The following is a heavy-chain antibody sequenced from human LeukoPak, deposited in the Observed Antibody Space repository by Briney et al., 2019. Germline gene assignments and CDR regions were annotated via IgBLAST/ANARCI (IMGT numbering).Heavy chain of an antibody. V-gene: IGHV4-39*01. CDR2: IYYSGST. CDR1: GVSISSSNSY. J-gene: IGHJ5*02. Sequence: SETLSLTCTVSGVSISSSNSYWGWIRQPPGKGLEWIGSIYYSGSTYYNPSLKSRVTISVDTPKNQFSLKLSSVTAADTAVYYCARSRYSSKPTSLSSNWFDPWGQGTLVTVSS. D-gene: IGHD6-19*01. CDR3: ARSRYSSKPTSLSSNWFDP.